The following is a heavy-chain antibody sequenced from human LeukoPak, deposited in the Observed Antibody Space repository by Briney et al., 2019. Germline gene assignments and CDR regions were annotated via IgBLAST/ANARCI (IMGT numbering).Heavy chain of an antibody. J-gene: IGHJ6*02. V-gene: IGHV3-48*04. Sequence: GGSLRLPCAASGFTFSSYSMNWVRQAPGKGLEWVSYISSSSSTIYYADSVKGRFTISRDNAKNSLYLQMNSLRAEDTAVYYCAATREGYYGMDVWGQGTTVTVSS. CDR1: GFTFSSYS. CDR2: ISSSSSTI. CDR3: AATREGYYGMDV.